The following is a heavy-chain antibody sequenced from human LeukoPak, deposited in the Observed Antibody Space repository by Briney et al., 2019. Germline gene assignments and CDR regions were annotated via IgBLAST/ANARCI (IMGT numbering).Heavy chain of an antibody. CDR3: ARGKDYDFWSGPTDY. Sequence: APVKVSCKASGYTFTGYYMHWVRQAPGQGLEWMGWINPNSGGTNYAQKFQGRVTMTRDTSISTAYMELSRLRSDDTAVYYCARGKDYDFWSGPTDYWGQGTLVTVSS. D-gene: IGHD3-3*01. V-gene: IGHV1-2*02. CDR1: GYTFTGYY. CDR2: INPNSGGT. J-gene: IGHJ4*02.